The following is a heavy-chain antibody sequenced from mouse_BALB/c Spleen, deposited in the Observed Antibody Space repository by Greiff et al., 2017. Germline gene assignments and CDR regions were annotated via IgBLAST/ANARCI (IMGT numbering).Heavy chain of an antibody. CDR3: SRGGNYGY. CDR2: INPSTGYT. CDR1: GYSFTSYW. J-gene: IGHJ2*01. V-gene: IGHV1-7*01. D-gene: IGHD2-1*01. Sequence: QVQLKESGAELAKPGDSVKMSCKASGYSFTSYWMHWVKKRPGQGLDWIGNINPSTGYTEYNKKFKDKTTLTAHKSSSKAYMHLSSLTSADSAVSYCSRGGNYGYWGEGTTLTVSS.